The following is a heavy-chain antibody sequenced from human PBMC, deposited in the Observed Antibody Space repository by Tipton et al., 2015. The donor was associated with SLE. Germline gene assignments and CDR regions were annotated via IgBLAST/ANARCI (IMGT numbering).Heavy chain of an antibody. Sequence: TLSLTCTVSGVSLRRDYWNWIRQPPGKGLEWVGYIYSSGSTDYNPSLKSRVTMSVDTSKNQFSLKLNSVTAADTAVYYCARAVPYCDNITCSHHYYMDVWGKGTTVTVSS. J-gene: IGHJ6*03. CDR3: ARAVPYCDNITCSHHYYMDV. CDR1: GVSLRRDY. CDR2: IYSSGST. D-gene: IGHD2-21*01. V-gene: IGHV4-59*01.